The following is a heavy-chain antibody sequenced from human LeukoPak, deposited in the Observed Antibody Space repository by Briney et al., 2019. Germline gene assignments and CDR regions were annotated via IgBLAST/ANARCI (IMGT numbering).Heavy chain of an antibody. CDR1: GSTFSSYA. Sequence: ASVKVSCKASGSTFSSYAISWVRQAPGQGLEWVGGIIPIFGTANYAQKFQGRVTITADKSTSTAYMELSSLRSEDTAVYYCARSLLSYDILTGYAEFDYWGQGALVTVSS. V-gene: IGHV1-69*06. CDR3: ARSLLSYDILTGYAEFDY. CDR2: IIPIFGTA. D-gene: IGHD3-9*01. J-gene: IGHJ4*02.